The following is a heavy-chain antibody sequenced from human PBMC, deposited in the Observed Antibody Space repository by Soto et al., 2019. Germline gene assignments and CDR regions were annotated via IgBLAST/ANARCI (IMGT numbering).Heavy chain of an antibody. V-gene: IGHV4-59*01. CDR3: ARSRGGYFHY. D-gene: IGHD5-12*01. CDR1: GDSISSYY. Sequence: SETLSLTCTVSGDSISSYYWSWIRQPPGKGLEWIGYIYYSGSTNYNPSLKSRVTISVDTSKNHFSLKLSSVTAADTAVYYCARSRGGYFHYWGQGTLVTVSS. J-gene: IGHJ4*02. CDR2: IYYSGST.